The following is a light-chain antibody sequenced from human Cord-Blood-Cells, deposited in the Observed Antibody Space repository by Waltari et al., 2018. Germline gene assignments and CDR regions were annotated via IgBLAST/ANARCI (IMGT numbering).Light chain of an antibody. CDR1: SSDVGGYNY. J-gene: IGLJ3*02. CDR3: CSYAGSYNWV. Sequence: QSALTQPRSVSGSPGQSVTIPCTGTSSDVGGYNYVSWYQQHPGKAPKLMIYDVSKQPSGVPDRFSGSKSGNTASLTISGLQAEDEADYYCCSYAGSYNWVFGGGTKLTVL. CDR2: DVS. V-gene: IGLV2-11*01.